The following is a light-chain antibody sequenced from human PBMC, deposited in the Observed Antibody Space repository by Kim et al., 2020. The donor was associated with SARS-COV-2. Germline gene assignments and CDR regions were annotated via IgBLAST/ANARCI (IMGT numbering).Light chain of an antibody. CDR3: CSFTMNVTWV. V-gene: IGLV2-23*02. CDR2: DIS. Sequence: LTQPASLSGSPGQSITISCSGTLSDVGTFSLISWYQQQPGKAPRLIMFDISHRPSGISGRFSGSKSGNTASLTISDLHPDDEADYFCCSFTMNVTWVFGGGTKLTVL. J-gene: IGLJ3*02. CDR1: LSDVGTFSL.